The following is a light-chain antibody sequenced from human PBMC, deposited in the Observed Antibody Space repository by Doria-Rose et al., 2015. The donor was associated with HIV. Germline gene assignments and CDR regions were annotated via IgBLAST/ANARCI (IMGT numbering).Light chain of an antibody. CDR1: QRLSSTY. Sequence: TQSPGTLSLSPGERATLSCRASQRLSSTYLAWYQQKPGQAPSLLIYDGSTRATGIPDRFSASGSGTDFTLTINRLEPEDFALYYCHQYGTSWTFGQGTKVEI. CDR2: DGS. V-gene: IGKV3-20*01. CDR3: HQYGTSWT. J-gene: IGKJ1*01.